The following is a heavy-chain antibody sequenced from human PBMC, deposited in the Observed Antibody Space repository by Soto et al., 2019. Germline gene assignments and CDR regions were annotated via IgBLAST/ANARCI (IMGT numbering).Heavy chain of an antibody. D-gene: IGHD2-2*01. V-gene: IGHV4-31*03. CDR1: GGSVSSDNYF. CDR3: AREVILPAASDAFDV. J-gene: IGHJ3*01. CDR2: IDYRGRNT. Sequence: QVQLQESGPRLVKPSQTLPLTCTVSGGSVSSDNYFWSWIRQRPEKGLEWIGYIDYRGRNTHYNPSLESRVTISLDKSNNQFSLNLRSVSVADTAVYFCAREVILPAASDAFDVWGQGKMVTVSS.